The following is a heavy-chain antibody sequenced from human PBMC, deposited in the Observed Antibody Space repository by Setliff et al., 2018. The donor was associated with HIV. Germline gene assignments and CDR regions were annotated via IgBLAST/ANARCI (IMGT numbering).Heavy chain of an antibody. Sequence: SQTLSLTCAIHGASVSSNSAIWNWIRQSPSRGLEWLGTAYYRSRWKNDYAESVKGRITINADTSKNQFSLHLNSVTPEDTAVYYCARVFVGSGNYYTHYFDYWGQGTLVTVSS. J-gene: IGHJ4*02. CDR1: GASVSSNSAI. D-gene: IGHD3-10*01. CDR3: ARVFVGSGNYYTHYFDY. V-gene: IGHV6-1*01. CDR2: AYYRSRWKN.